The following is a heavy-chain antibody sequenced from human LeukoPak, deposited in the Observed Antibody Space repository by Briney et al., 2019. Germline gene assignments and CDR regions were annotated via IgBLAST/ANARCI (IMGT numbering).Heavy chain of an antibody. Sequence: GGSLRLSCAASGFTFSSYSMNWVRQAPGKGLEWVSSISSSSSYIYYADSVKGRFTISRDNARNSLYLQMNSLRAEDTAVYYCARDQVWFGELSSYYYYMDVWGKGTTVTVSS. CDR3: ARDQVWFGELSSYYYYMDV. V-gene: IGHV3-21*01. J-gene: IGHJ6*03. D-gene: IGHD3-10*01. CDR1: GFTFSSYS. CDR2: ISSSSSYI.